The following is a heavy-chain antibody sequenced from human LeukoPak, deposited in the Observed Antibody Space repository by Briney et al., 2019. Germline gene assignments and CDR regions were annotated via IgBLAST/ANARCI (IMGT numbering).Heavy chain of an antibody. J-gene: IGHJ4*02. CDR2: ISPNSGGT. Sequence: ASVKVSCKASGYTFTDYYVHWVRQAPGQGLEWMGRISPNSGGTNYAQKFRGRLTVTRDTSISTAYMELSSLGSDDTAVYYCAKNRAGDYADYWGQGTLVTVSS. CDR3: AKNRAGDYADY. D-gene: IGHD4-17*01. CDR1: GYTFTDYY. V-gene: IGHV1-2*06.